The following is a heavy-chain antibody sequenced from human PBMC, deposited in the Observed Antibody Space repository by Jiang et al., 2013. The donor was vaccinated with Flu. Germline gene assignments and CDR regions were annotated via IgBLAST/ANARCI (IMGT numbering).Heavy chain of an antibody. V-gene: IGHV4-39*07. D-gene: IGHD6-13*01. J-gene: IGHJ4*02. Sequence: PGLVKPSETLSLTCTVSGGSISSSTFYWGWIRQPPGKGLEWIGSIFYSGNTFYNPSLKSRVTISADMSQNRFSLKLNSVTAADTAVYYCARTLGQQLPHFDCWGQGTLVAVSS. CDR2: IFYSGNT. CDR1: GGSISSSTFY. CDR3: ARTLGQQLPHFDC.